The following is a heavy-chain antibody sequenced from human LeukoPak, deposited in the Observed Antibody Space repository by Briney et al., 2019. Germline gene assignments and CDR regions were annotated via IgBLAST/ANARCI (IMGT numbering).Heavy chain of an antibody. J-gene: IGHJ4*02. D-gene: IGHD3-10*01. Sequence: ASVKVSCKASGYTFTSYGISWVRQAPGQGLEWMGWISADNGNTNYAQKLQGRVTMTTDTSTSTAYMELRSLRSDDTAVYYCATPVGVRGVPIDYYFDYWGQGTLVTVSS. V-gene: IGHV1-18*01. CDR3: ATPVGVRGVPIDYYFDY. CDR1: GYTFTSYG. CDR2: ISADNGNT.